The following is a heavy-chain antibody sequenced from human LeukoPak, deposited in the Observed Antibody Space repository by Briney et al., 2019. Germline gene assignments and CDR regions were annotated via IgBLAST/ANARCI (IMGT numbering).Heavy chain of an antibody. V-gene: IGHV3-30*04. CDR1: GFTFSSYA. CDR2: ISYDGSNK. CDR3: ASSGWGSGWYPLDY. Sequence: GRSLRLSCAASGFTFSSYAMHWVRQTPGKGLEWVAVISYDGSNKYYADSVKGRFTISRDNSKKTLYLQMNSLRAEDTAVYYCASSGWGSGWYPLDYWGQGTLVTVSS. J-gene: IGHJ4*02. D-gene: IGHD6-19*01.